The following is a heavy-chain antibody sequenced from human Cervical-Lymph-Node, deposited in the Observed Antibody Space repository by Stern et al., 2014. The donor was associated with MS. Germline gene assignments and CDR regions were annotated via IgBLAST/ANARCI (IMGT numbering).Heavy chain of an antibody. CDR1: GYTFTSYY. Sequence: DQLVESGAEVKKPGASVKVSCKASGYTFTSYYMHWVRQAPGQGLEWMGIINPSGGSTSYAQKFQGRVTMTRDTSTSTVYMELSSLRSEDTAVYYCARDTGYYGSGSHNWFDPWGQGTLVTVSS. CDR3: ARDTGYYGSGSHNWFDP. CDR2: INPSGGST. J-gene: IGHJ5*02. D-gene: IGHD3-10*01. V-gene: IGHV1-46*01.